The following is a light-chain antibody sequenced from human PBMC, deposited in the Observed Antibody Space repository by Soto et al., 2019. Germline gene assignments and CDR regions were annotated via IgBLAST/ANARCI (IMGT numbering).Light chain of an antibody. V-gene: IGKV1-6*01. CDR3: LQAIKFLWA. Sequence: SSVRAPGPDSISRSWRASQGIGNALGWYQQKPGKPPKVLIYGASNLQSGVPPRFSGSGSGTDFTLASSSVLPEDSATYSSLQAIKFLWACAQGTKVDIK. CDR2: GAS. J-gene: IGKJ1*01. CDR1: QGIGNA.